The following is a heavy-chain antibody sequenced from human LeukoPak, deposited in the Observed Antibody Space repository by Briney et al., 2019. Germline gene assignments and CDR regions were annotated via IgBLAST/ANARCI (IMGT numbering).Heavy chain of an antibody. Sequence: LETLSLTCTASGGSISSGSYYWGWIRQPPGKGLEWIGNIFYSGSTYYNPSLKSRVTISVDTSKNQFSLNLTSVTAADTAVYYCARVDYAALDIWGHGTMVTVSS. CDR2: IFYSGST. CDR1: GGSISSGSYY. V-gene: IGHV4-39*01. CDR3: ARVDYAALDI. D-gene: IGHD4-17*01. J-gene: IGHJ3*02.